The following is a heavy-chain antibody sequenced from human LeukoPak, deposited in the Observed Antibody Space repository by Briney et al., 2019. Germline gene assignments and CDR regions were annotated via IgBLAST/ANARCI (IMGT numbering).Heavy chain of an antibody. CDR3: AAACTPYYDSRGYYAESGAFDI. V-gene: IGHV1-58*02. Sequence: SVKVSYKASGFTFTRSAMQWVRQARGQRLEWIGWIVIGSGNTNYAQKFQERGTITRDTSTSPDYMELSSLRSEDTAAEYGAAACTPYYDSRGYYAESGAFDIWGQGTMVTVSS. CDR1: GFTFTRSA. D-gene: IGHD3-22*01. CDR2: IVIGSGNT. J-gene: IGHJ3*02.